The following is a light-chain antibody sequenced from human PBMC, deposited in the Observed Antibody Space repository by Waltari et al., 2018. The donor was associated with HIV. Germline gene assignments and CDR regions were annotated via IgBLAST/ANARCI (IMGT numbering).Light chain of an antibody. Sequence: QSALTQAASVSGSPGQSITISCTGSSSDIGAYNYVPWYQQHPDKVPKLVIYEVSHRPSGISNRFSGSKSGNTASLTISGLQADDEASYYCSSYTASSTLDVVFGGGTRLTVL. J-gene: IGLJ2*01. CDR3: SSYTASSTLDVV. CDR2: EVS. CDR1: SSDIGAYNY. V-gene: IGLV2-14*03.